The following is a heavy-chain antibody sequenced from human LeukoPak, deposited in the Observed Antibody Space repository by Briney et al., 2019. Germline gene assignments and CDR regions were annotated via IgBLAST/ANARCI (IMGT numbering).Heavy chain of an antibody. Sequence: GESLKISCKGSGDNFNRHWIGWVRQMSGKGLEWMGIIYPGDSDTRYSPSFQGQVTISADKSISTAYLQWSSLKASDTAMYYCARHFSYCGGDCSYLDDAFDIWGQGTMVTVSS. D-gene: IGHD2-21*02. CDR1: GDNFNRHW. J-gene: IGHJ3*02. CDR3: ARHFSYCGGDCSYLDDAFDI. V-gene: IGHV5-51*01. CDR2: IYPGDSDT.